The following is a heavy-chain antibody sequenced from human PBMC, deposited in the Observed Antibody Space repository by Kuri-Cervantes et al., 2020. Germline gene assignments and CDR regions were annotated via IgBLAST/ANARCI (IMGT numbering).Heavy chain of an antibody. CDR1: GGSFRGYY. CDR2: INHSGSV. CDR3: ARTGRPYNDFWSGYYTDDWFDS. J-gene: IGHJ5*01. D-gene: IGHD3-3*01. Sequence: SETLSLTCAVYGGSFRGYYWSWIRQPPGKGLEWIGEINHSGSVKYESSLRSRLTISVDTSKSQVSLKLRSVTAADTAIYYCARTGRPYNDFWSGYYTDDWFDSWGQGTLVTVSS. V-gene: IGHV4-34*01.